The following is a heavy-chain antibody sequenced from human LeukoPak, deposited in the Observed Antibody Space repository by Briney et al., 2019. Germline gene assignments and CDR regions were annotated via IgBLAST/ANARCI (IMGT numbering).Heavy chain of an antibody. Sequence: GGSLRLSCAASGFTFSSYSMNWVRQAPGKGLEWVANIKPGGSERFYVDSVKGRFTISRDTAKNSLYLQMNSLRAEDTAVYYCTGGLTSSWGQGTLVTVSS. J-gene: IGHJ5*02. CDR3: TGGLTSS. CDR1: GFTFSSYS. V-gene: IGHV3-7*01. CDR2: IKPGGSER.